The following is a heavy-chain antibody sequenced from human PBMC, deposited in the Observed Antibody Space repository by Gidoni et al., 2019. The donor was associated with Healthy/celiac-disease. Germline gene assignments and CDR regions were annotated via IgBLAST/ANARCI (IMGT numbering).Heavy chain of an antibody. D-gene: IGHD2-15*01. Sequence: QVQLEQSGAVAKKHGVSVKVSCKASGDTFRSYAIRWVRQAPGQGLEWMGGIITIFGTANYAQKFQDRVTITADESTSTAYMELSSLRSEDTAVYYCARGEGISGGSCYFDYWGQGTLVTVSS. V-gene: IGHV1-69*01. CDR2: IITIFGTA. J-gene: IGHJ4*02. CDR3: ARGEGISGGSCYFDY. CDR1: GDTFRSYA.